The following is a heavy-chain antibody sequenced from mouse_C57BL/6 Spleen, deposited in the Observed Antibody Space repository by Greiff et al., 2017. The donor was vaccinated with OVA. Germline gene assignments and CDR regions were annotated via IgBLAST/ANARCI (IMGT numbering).Heavy chain of an antibody. J-gene: IGHJ3*01. CDR1: GYTFTSYW. V-gene: IGHV1-55*01. D-gene: IGHD2-5*01. CDR3: ARSGSNYEGFAY. Sequence: VQLQQPGAELVKPGASVKMSCKASGYTFTSYWITWVKQWPGQGLEWIGDIYPGSGSTNYNEKFKSKATLTVDTSSSTAYMQLSSLTSEDSAVYYCARSGSNYEGFAYWGQGTLVTVSA. CDR2: IYPGSGST.